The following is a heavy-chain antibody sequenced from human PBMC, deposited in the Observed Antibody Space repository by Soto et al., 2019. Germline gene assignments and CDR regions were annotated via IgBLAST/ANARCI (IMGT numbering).Heavy chain of an antibody. V-gene: IGHV1-2*04. J-gene: IGHJ4*02. D-gene: IGHD3-22*01. CDR1: GYTFTVYY. CDR3: ARDSSGYYTRVLFDY. Sequence: ASVKVSCKASGYTFTVYYMHWVRQAPGQGLEWMGWINPNSGGTNYAQKFQGWVTMTRDTSISTAYMELSRLRSDDTAVYYCARDSSGYYTRVLFDYWGQGTLVTSPQ. CDR2: INPNSGGT.